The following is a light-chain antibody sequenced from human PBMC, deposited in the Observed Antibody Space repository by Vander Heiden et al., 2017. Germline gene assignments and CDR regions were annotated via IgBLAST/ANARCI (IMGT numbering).Light chain of an antibody. CDR3: RQHSDYPLT. J-gene: IGKJ4*01. CDR2: AAS. CDR1: QCISNF. Sequence: DIHMSQPSSSLSASVGDRVTITCRASQCISNFLSGYQQKPGKAPKSLIYAASNLQSGVPSRFSGSGSGTDFTLTISSLQPEDFATYYCRQHSDYPLTFGGGTKVEIK. V-gene: IGKV1-16*01.